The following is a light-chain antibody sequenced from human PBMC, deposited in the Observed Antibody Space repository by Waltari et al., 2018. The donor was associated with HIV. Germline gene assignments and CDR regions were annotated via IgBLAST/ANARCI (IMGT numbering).Light chain of an antibody. Sequence: QSALTQPASVSGSPGQSITIPCTGTSSDLFGYNYVSWYQKHPDKAPKLIIYEVSNRPSGVSNRFSGSKSGYTASLTISGLQAEDEADYYCCSHTTTSTTYVFGTGTKVTVL. CDR2: EVS. V-gene: IGLV2-14*01. CDR3: CSHTTTSTTYV. CDR1: SSDLFGYNY. J-gene: IGLJ1*01.